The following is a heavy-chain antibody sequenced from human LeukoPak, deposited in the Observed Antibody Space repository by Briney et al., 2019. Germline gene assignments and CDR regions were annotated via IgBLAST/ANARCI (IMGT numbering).Heavy chain of an antibody. CDR3: ARARAHYYDSSGYYD. D-gene: IGHD3-22*01. CDR2: IYHSGST. V-gene: IGHV4-30-2*01. J-gene: IGHJ4*02. Sequence: SETLSLTCAVSGGSISSGGYSWSWIRQPPGKGLEWIGYIYHSGSTYYNPSPKSRVTISVDRSKNQFSLKLSSVTAADTAVYYCARARAHYYDSSGYYDWGQGTLVTVSS. CDR1: GGSISSGGYS.